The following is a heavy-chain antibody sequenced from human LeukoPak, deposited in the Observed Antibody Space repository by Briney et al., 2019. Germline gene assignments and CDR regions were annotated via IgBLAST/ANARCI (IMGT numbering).Heavy chain of an antibody. CDR1: GGSFSGYY. CDR2: INHSGST. V-gene: IGHV4-34*09. D-gene: IGHD1-26*01. J-gene: IGHJ4*02. CDR3: ARSYSGSYHDY. Sequence: SSETLSLTCAVYGGSFSGYYWSWIRQPPGKGLEWIGEINHSGSTNYNPSLKSRVTISVDTSKNQFSLKLSSVTAADTAVYYCARSYSGSYHDYWGQGTLVTVSS.